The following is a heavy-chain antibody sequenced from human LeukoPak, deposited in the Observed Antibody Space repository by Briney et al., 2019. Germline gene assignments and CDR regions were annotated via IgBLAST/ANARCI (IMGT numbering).Heavy chain of an antibody. CDR2: IKQDGSEK. J-gene: IGHJ5*02. D-gene: IGHD2-15*01. CDR1: GFTLSTYW. Sequence: GGSLRLSCAASGFTLSTYWMSWVRQAPGKGLEWVANIKQDGSEKYYVDSVKGRFTISRDNAKNSLYLQMNSLRAEDTAVYYCARRIVVVVAATPGYNWFDPWGQGTLVTVSS. CDR3: ARRIVVVVAATPGYNWFDP. V-gene: IGHV3-7*01.